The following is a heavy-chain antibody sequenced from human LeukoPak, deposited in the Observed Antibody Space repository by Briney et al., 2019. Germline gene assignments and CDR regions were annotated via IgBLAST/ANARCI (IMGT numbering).Heavy chain of an antibody. D-gene: IGHD2-2*01. J-gene: IGHJ4*02. CDR1: GFTFSSCA. CDR2: ISGSGYTT. Sequence: GGSLRLSCAASGFTFSSCAMSWVRRAPGKGLEWVSAISGSGYTTYYTDSVKGRFTISRDNSKNTLYLQMNSLRAEDTAVYYCAKSSGYCSSTNCYPDYWGQETLVTVSS. CDR3: AKSSGYCSSTNCYPDY. V-gene: IGHV3-23*01.